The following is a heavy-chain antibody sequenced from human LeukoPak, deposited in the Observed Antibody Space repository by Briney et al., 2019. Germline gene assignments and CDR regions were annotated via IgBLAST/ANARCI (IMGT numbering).Heavy chain of an antibody. CDR2: INPRGSNT. J-gene: IGHJ4*02. CDR1: GYTFTNYY. CDR3: ARSGSSIIGPRDY. Sequence: ASVKVSCKASGYTFTNYYMHWVRQAPGQGLEWMGIINPRGSNTSYAQKFQGRVTMTRDTSTSTVYMELSSLRSEDTAVYYCARSGSSIIGPRDYWGQGTLATVAS. D-gene: IGHD2-2*01. V-gene: IGHV1-46*01.